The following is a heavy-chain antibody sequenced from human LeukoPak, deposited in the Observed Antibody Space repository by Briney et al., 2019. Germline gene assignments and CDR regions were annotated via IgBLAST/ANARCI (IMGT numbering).Heavy chain of an antibody. D-gene: IGHD3-10*02. Sequence: SETLSLTCTVSGGSISSYYWSWIRQPPGKGLEWIGYIYYSGSTNYNPSLKSRVTISVDTSKNQFSLKLSSVTAADTAAYYCARSMFGRYYYYYYMDVWGKGTTVTVSS. J-gene: IGHJ6*03. CDR3: ARSMFGRYYYYYYMDV. CDR1: GGSISSYY. CDR2: IYYSGST. V-gene: IGHV4-59*01.